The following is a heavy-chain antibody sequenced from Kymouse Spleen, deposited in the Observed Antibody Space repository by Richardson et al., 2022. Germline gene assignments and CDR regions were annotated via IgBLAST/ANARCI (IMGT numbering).Heavy chain of an antibody. V-gene: IGHV3-9*01. CDR1: GFTFDDYA. CDR3: AKDKGSGSFHFDY. D-gene: IGHD1-26*01. J-gene: IGHJ4*02. Sequence: EVQLVESGGGLVQPGRSLRLSCAASGFTFDDYAMHWVRQAPGKGLEWVSGISWNSGSIGYADSVKGRFTISRDNAKNSLYLQMNSLRAEDTALYYCAKDKGSGSFHFDYWGQGTLVTVSS. CDR2: ISWNSGSI.